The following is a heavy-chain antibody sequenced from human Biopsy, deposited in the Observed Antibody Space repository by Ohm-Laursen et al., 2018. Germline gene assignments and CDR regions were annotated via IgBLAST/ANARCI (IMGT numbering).Heavy chain of an antibody. V-gene: IGHV4-59*08. D-gene: IGHD1-26*01. CDR1: GGSISSYY. J-gene: IGHJ2*01. CDR2: IYYTGST. Sequence: SETLSLTCTVSGGSISSYYWSWIRQPPGKGLEWIGYIYYTGSTNYNHSLKSRVTISVDTSMNHLSLRLTFVAAADTAVYYCARHAPSYSGSYWRYFDLWGRGTLVTVSS. CDR3: ARHAPSYSGSYWRYFDL.